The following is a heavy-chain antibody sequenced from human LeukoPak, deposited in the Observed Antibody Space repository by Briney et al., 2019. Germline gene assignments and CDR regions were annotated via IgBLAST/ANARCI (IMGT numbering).Heavy chain of an antibody. CDR3: AKGPIAKAASYLDY. Sequence: GGSLRLSCAASGFTVSSNDMSWVRQAPGKGLECISVIYSGGSTDYADSVKGRLTISRDNSKNTLYLQMNSLRAEDTAVYYCAKGPIAKAASYLDYWGQGTLVTVSS. CDR2: IYSGGST. V-gene: IGHV3-53*01. J-gene: IGHJ4*02. D-gene: IGHD2-15*01. CDR1: GFTVSSND.